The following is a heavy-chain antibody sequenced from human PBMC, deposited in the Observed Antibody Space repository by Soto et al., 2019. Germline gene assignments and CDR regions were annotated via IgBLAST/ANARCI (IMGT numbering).Heavy chain of an antibody. Sequence: SETLSLTCTVSGGSIISYYWSWIRQPPGKGLEWIGYIYYSGSTNYNPSLKSRVTISVDTSKNQFSLKLSSVTAADTAVYYCARAPGYSGAPVDDWGQGTLVTVSS. V-gene: IGHV4-59*01. D-gene: IGHD6-13*01. J-gene: IGHJ4*02. CDR1: GGSIISYY. CDR2: IYYSGST. CDR3: ARAPGYSGAPVDD.